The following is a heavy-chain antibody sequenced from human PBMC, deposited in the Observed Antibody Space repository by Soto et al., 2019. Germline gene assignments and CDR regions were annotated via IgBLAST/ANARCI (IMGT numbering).Heavy chain of an antibody. Sequence: ASLKVSCKASGYSFTSYYMHWGRQAPGQGLEWMGIINPSGGSTSYAQKFQGRVTMTRDTSTSTVYMELSSLRSEDTAVYYCATAYKLERPDYYYYYMDVWGKGTTVTVSS. J-gene: IGHJ6*03. CDR1: GYSFTSYY. D-gene: IGHD1-1*01. CDR2: INPSGGST. V-gene: IGHV1-46*03. CDR3: ATAYKLERPDYYYYYMDV.